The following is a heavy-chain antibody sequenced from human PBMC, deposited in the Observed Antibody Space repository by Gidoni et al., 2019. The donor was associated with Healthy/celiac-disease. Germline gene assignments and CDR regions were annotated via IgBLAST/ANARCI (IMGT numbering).Heavy chain of an antibody. CDR3: AKIYDSSGYHDPYYYGMDV. CDR2: ISYDGSNK. V-gene: IGHV3-30*18. J-gene: IGHJ6*02. Sequence: QVQLVESGGGVVQPGRSLRLSCAASGFTFSSYGMHWVRQAPGKGLEWVAVISYDGSNKYDADSVKGRFTISRDNSKNTLYLQMNSLRAEDTAVYYCAKIYDSSGYHDPYYYGMDVWGQGTTVTVSS. D-gene: IGHD3-22*01. CDR1: GFTFSSYG.